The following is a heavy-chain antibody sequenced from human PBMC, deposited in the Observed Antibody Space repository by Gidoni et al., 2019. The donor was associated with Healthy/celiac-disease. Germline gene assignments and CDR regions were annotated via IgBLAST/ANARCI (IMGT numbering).Heavy chain of an antibody. V-gene: IGHV3-30*02. CDR1: GLPFSSSG. D-gene: IGHD3-22*01. Sequence: QVQLVESGGGVVQPGGSLRLPGAASGLPFSSSGLPWVRQAPGKGLEWVAFIRYDGSNKYYADSVKGRFTISRDNSKNTLYLQMNSLRAEDTAVYYCAKVGVVTDLGDYWGQGTLVTVSS. J-gene: IGHJ4*02. CDR2: IRYDGSNK. CDR3: AKVGVVTDLGDY.